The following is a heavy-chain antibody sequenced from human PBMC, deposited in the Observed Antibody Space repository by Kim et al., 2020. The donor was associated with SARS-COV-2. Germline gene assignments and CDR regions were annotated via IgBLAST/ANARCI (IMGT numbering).Heavy chain of an antibody. D-gene: IGHD2-21*02. V-gene: IGHV3-7*01. Sequence: GGSLRLSCAASGFTFSSYWMSWVRQAPGKGLEWVANIKQDGSEKYYVDSVKGRFTISRDNAKNSLYLQMNSLRAEDTAVYYCARGDWAQAYCGGDCYGFDYWGQGTLVTVSS. CDR3: ARGDWAQAYCGGDCYGFDY. CDR2: IKQDGSEK. CDR1: GFTFSSYW. J-gene: IGHJ4*02.